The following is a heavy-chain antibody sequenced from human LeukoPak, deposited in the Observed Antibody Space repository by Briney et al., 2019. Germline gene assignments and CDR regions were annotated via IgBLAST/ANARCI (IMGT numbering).Heavy chain of an antibody. CDR1: GYTFTGYY. D-gene: IGHD3-22*01. Sequence: GASVKVSCKASGYTFTGYYMHWVRQAPGQGLEWMGWINPNSGGTNYAQKFQGRVTMTRDTSISTAYMELSRLRSDDTAVYYCARAPYYYDSSGYFNYFDYWGQGTLVTVSS. CDR3: ARAPYYYDSSGYFNYFDY. CDR2: INPNSGGT. J-gene: IGHJ4*02. V-gene: IGHV1-2*02.